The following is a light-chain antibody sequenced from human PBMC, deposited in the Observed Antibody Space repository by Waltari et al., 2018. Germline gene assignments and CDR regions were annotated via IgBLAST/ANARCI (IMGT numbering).Light chain of an antibody. CDR2: GAS. Sequence: EIVMTQSPATLSLSPGERATLSCRASQSVSSSLARYQQKPGQAPRLLIYGASSRAPGIPDRFGGSVAGREITSSSSSREPEDVAVNYCRQNSNGRGTFGQGTKVEIK. V-gene: IGKV3-15*01. J-gene: IGKJ1*01. CDR1: QSVSSS. CDR3: RQNSNGRGT.